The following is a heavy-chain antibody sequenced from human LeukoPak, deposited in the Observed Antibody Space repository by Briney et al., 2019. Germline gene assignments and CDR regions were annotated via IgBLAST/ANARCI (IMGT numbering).Heavy chain of an antibody. CDR1: GYTFTGYY. Sequence: GASVKVSCKASGYTFTGYYMHWVRQAPGQGLEWMGRINPNSGGTNYAQKFQGRVTMTRDTSISTAYMELSRLRSEDTAVYYCARGGGIVVVITDTNWFDPWGQGTLVTVSS. CDR2: INPNSGGT. D-gene: IGHD2-21*01. CDR3: ARGGGIVVVITDTNWFDP. V-gene: IGHV1-2*06. J-gene: IGHJ5*02.